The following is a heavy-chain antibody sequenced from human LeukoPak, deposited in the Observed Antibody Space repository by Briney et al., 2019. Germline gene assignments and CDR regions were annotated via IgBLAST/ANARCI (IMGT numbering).Heavy chain of an antibody. V-gene: IGHV3-43*02. CDR3: AKDFAYCGGDCYSDYFDY. CDR1: GFTFDDYA. Sequence: SGGSLRHSCAASGFTFDDYAMHWVRHAPGKGLEWVSLIRGDGGSTYYADSVKGRFTISRDNSKNSLYLQMNSLRTEDTALYYCAKDFAYCGGDCYSDYFDYWGQGTLVTVSS. D-gene: IGHD2-21*02. J-gene: IGHJ4*02. CDR2: IRGDGGST.